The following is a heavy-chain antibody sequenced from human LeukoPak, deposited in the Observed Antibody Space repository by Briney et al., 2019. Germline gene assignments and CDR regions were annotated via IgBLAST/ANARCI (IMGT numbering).Heavy chain of an antibody. Sequence: GGSLRLSCAASGFTFSSYWMRWVRQAPGKGLLWVSRINGDVSSTTYADSVKGRFTISRDNGKNTLYLQMNGLRAEDTAVYYCARGRITSSTVTTDYWGQGTLVTVSS. CDR1: GFTFSSYW. J-gene: IGHJ4*02. CDR2: INGDVSST. CDR3: ARGRITSSTVTTDY. D-gene: IGHD4-17*01. V-gene: IGHV3-74*01.